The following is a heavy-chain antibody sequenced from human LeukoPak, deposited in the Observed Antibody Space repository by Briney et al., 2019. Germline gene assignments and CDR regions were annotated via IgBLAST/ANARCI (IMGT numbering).Heavy chain of an antibody. V-gene: IGHV4-34*01. D-gene: IGHD6-13*01. J-gene: IGHJ5*02. Sequence: PSETLSLTCAVYGESFSGYYWSWIRQPPGKGLEWIGEINHSGSTNYNPSLKSRVTISVDTSKNQFSLKLSSVTAADTAVYYCARGTAAGMFDPWGQGTLVTVSS. CDR1: GESFSGYY. CDR3: ARGTAAGMFDP. CDR2: INHSGST.